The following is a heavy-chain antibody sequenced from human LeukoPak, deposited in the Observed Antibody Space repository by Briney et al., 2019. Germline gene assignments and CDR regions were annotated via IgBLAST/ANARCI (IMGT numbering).Heavy chain of an antibody. V-gene: IGHV3-23*01. CDR1: EFTFSSFA. D-gene: IGHD2-15*01. CDR3: AKGQIGYCSGGSCYHDY. Sequence: GGSLRLSCAASEFTFSSFAMSWVRQAPGKGLEWVSYIRGGGAGALYADSVKGRFTISRDNSKSTMYLQMNSLSVEDTAVYYCAKGQIGYCSGGSCYHDYWGQGTLVTVSS. CDR2: IRGGGAGA. J-gene: IGHJ4*02.